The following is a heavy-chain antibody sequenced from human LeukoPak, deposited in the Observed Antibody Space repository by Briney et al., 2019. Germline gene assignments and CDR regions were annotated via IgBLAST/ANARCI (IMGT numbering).Heavy chain of an antibody. CDR3: ARGGRWELPYNWFDP. D-gene: IGHD1-26*01. CDR2: IYYSGST. J-gene: IGHJ5*02. CDR1: GGSISSYY. V-gene: IGHV4-59*01. Sequence: SETLSPTRTVSGGSISSYYWSWIRQPPGKGLEWIGYIYYSGSTNYNPSLKSRVTISVDTSKNQFSLKLSSVTAADTAVYYCARGGRWELPYNWFDPWGQGTLVTVSS.